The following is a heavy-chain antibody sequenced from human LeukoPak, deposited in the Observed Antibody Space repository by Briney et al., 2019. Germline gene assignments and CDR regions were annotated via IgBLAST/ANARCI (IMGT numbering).Heavy chain of an antibody. CDR3: ARDGGYRRSDY. CDR2: ISPGGGTT. D-gene: IGHD3-16*02. V-gene: IGHV3-23*01. CDR1: GFAFGSEA. J-gene: IGHJ4*02. Sequence: GGSLRLSCAVSGFAFGSEAMSWVRQSPARGLEWVASISPGGGTTYYADYVKGRFTISRDNSKNSLFVQMNSLRAEDTAVYFCARDGGYRRSDYWGQGTLVTVSS.